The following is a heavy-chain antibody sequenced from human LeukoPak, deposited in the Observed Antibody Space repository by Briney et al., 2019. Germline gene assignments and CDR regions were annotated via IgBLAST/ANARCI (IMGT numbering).Heavy chain of an antibody. V-gene: IGHV3-53*01. CDR2: IYSGGST. D-gene: IGHD2-2*01. Sequence: GRSLRLSCAASGFTFSSYAMHWVRQAPGKGLEWVSVIYSGGSTYYADSVKGRFTISRDNSKNTLYLQMNSLRAEDTAVYYCARATRGYFDYWGQGTLVTVSS. CDR3: ARATRGYFDY. J-gene: IGHJ4*02. CDR1: GFTFSSYA.